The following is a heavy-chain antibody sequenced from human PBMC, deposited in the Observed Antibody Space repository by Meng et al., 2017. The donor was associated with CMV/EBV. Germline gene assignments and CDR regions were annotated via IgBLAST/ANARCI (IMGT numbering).Heavy chain of an antibody. V-gene: IGHV1-69*10. Sequence: SVKVSCKASGGTFSSYAISWVRQAPGQGLEWMGGIIPILGIANYAQKFQGRVTITADKSTSTAYMELSSLRSEDTAVYYCAREGGVVVPAAIEHYYYYYGMDVWGQGNAGHRLL. CDR2: IIPILGIA. D-gene: IGHD2-2*02. CDR3: AREGGVVVPAAIEHYYYYYGMDV. CDR1: GGTFSSYA. J-gene: IGHJ6*02.